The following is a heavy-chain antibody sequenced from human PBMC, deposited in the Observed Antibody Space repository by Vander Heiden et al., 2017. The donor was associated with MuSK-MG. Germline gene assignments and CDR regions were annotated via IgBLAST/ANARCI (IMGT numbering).Heavy chain of an antibody. CDR3: ARGLRAHDAFDI. CDR1: GFPFSSYS. CDR2: ISSSSSYI. Sequence: EVQLVESGGGLVKPGGSLRLSCAAPGFPFSSYSMNWVRQAPGKGLDWVSSISSSSSYIYYADSVKGRFTISRDNAKNSLYLQMNSLRAEDTAVYYCARGLRAHDAFDIWGQGTMVTVSS. V-gene: IGHV3-21*01. J-gene: IGHJ3*02.